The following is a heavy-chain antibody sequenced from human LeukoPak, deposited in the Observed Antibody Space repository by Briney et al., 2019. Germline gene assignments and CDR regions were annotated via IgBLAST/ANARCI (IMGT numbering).Heavy chain of an antibody. CDR2: IKQAGSEI. CDR3: AKEQQLWLLGYFDY. V-gene: IGHV3-7*05. CDR1: GFTFSNYW. Sequence: GGSLRLSCAASGFTFSNYWMSWARQAPGKGLEWVANIKQAGSEIYYVDSVKGRFTISRDNSKNTLYLQMNSLRAEDTAVYYCAKEQQLWLLGYFDYWGQGALVTVSS. D-gene: IGHD5-18*01. J-gene: IGHJ4*02.